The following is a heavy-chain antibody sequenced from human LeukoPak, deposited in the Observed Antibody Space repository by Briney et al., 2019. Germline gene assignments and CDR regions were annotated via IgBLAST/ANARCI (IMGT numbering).Heavy chain of an antibody. V-gene: IGHV3-66*01. CDR1: GFTFSSYW. Sequence: GGSLRLSCATSGFTFSSYWMNWVRQAPGKGLEWLSIIYAGGNTYSADSVKGRFTISRDNSRNTVYLQMNNLRDDDTAVYYCARGQTDLLRNYFDYWGPGTPVTVSS. J-gene: IGHJ4*02. CDR2: IYAGGNT. CDR3: ARGQTDLLRNYFDY.